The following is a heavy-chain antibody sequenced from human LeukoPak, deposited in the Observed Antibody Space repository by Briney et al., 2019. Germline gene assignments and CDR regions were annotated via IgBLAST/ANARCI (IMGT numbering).Heavy chain of an antibody. CDR1: CYSFTNYG. CDR3: ARVGRGCSSIRCYWEDWFDP. D-gene: IGHD2-2*01. Sequence: ASVKVFCKASCYSFTNYGITWIRAAPGQGPEWLGWISGYNANAHYAQNVQGRVTLTTDTSTNTAYMELRGLTSDDTAMYYCARVGRGCSSIRCYWEDWFDPWGQGTLVIVSS. CDR2: ISGYNANA. J-gene: IGHJ5*02. V-gene: IGHV1-18*01.